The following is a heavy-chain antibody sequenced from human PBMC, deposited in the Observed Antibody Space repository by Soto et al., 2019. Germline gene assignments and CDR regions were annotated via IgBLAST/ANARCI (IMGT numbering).Heavy chain of an antibody. D-gene: IGHD2-2*01. Sequence: QVQLVESGGGVVQAGRSLRLSCAASGFTFSSYGMHWVRQAPGKGLEWVAVIWYDGSNKYYADSVKGRFTISRDNSKNTLYLQMNSLRAEDTAVYYCAREDIVLVPAAIGFDYWGQGTLVTVSS. CDR3: AREDIVLVPAAIGFDY. CDR1: GFTFSSYG. V-gene: IGHV3-33*01. J-gene: IGHJ4*02. CDR2: IWYDGSNK.